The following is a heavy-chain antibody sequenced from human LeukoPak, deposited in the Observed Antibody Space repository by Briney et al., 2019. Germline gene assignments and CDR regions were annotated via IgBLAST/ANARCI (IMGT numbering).Heavy chain of an antibody. Sequence: GSLRLSCAASGFTFSSYSMNWVRQAPGKGLEWVSYISSSSSTIYYADSVKGRFTISRDNAKNSLYLQMNSLRAEDTAVYYCASGGRGVVVPAATHYYMDVWGKGTTVTVSS. CDR3: ASGGRGVVVPAATHYYMDV. CDR2: ISSSSSTI. CDR1: GFTFSSYS. V-gene: IGHV3-48*01. J-gene: IGHJ6*03. D-gene: IGHD2-2*01.